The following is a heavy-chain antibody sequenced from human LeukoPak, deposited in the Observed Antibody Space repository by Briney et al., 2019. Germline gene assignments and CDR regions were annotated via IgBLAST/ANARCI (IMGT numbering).Heavy chain of an antibody. CDR2: IIPIFDTP. Sequence: ASVKVSCKASGGTFSSYAISWVRQAPGQGLEWMGGIIPIFDTPNYAQKFQGRVTITTDESTSTAYMELSSLRSEDTAVYYCAMGSGSSSSYYAFDIWGQGTMVTVSS. CDR3: AMGSGSSSSYYAFDI. V-gene: IGHV1-69*05. J-gene: IGHJ3*02. CDR1: GGTFSSYA. D-gene: IGHD6-6*01.